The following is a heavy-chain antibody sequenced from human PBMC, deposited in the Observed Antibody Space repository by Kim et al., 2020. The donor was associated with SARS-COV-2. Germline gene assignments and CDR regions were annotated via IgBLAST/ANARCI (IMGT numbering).Heavy chain of an antibody. CDR2: INHSGST. CDR3: AGGGPWGYSYGPGWGMATIIFDY. V-gene: IGHV4-34*01. CDR1: GGSFSGYY. D-gene: IGHD5-18*01. Sequence: SETLSLTCAVYGGSFSGYYWSWIRQPPGKGLEWIGEINHSGSTNYNPSLKSRVTISVDTSKNQFSLKLSSVTAADTAVYYCAGGGPWGYSYGPGWGMATIIFDYWGQGTLVTVSS. J-gene: IGHJ4*02.